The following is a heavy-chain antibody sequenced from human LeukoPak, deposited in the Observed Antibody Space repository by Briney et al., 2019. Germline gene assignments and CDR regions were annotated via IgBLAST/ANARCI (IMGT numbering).Heavy chain of an antibody. D-gene: IGHD6-19*01. CDR3: ARDEYSSGWY. V-gene: IGHV3-21*01. CDR2: ISSSSSYI. CDR1: GFTFSSYS. Sequence: GXSLRLSCAASGFTFSSYSMNWVRQAPGKGLEWVSSISSSSSYIYYADSVKGGFTISRDNAKNSLYLQMNSLRAEDTAVYYCARDEYSSGWYLGQGTLVTVSS. J-gene: IGHJ4*02.